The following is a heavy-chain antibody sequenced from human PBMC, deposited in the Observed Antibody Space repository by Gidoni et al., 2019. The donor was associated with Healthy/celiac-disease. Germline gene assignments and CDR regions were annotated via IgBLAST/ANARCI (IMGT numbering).Heavy chain of an antibody. CDR2: IYYSGST. J-gene: IGHJ5*02. V-gene: IGHV4-31*03. Sequence: QVQLQESGPGLVKPSQTLSLTCTVSGVSISSGGYYWSWIRQHPGKGLEWIGYIYYSGSTYYNPSLKSRVTRSVDTSKNQFSLKLSSVTAADTAVYYCARGALMVRGPGDWFDPWGQGTLVTVSS. CDR3: ARGALMVRGPGDWFDP. CDR1: GVSISSGGYY. D-gene: IGHD3-10*01.